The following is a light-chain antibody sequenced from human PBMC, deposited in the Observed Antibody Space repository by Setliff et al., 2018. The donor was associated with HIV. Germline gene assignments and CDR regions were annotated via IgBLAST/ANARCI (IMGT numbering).Light chain of an antibody. CDR2: DVS. Sequence: QSAPAQPASVSGSPGQSITISCTGTSSDVGGYNYVSWYQQHPGKAPKLMIYDVSNRPSGVSNRFSGSKSGNTASLTISGLQAEDEADYYCSSYTSSSSYVFGTGTKGTVL. CDR1: SSDVGGYNY. J-gene: IGLJ1*01. CDR3: SSYTSSSSYV. V-gene: IGLV2-14*03.